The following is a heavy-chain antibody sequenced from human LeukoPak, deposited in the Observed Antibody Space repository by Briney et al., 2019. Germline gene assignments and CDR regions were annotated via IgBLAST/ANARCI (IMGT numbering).Heavy chain of an antibody. J-gene: IGHJ5*02. V-gene: IGHV3-30-3*01. CDR1: GFTFSSYA. CDR2: ISYDGSNK. CDR3: ARDSGYDVRNWFDP. Sequence: GSLRLSCAASGFTFSSYAMHWVRQAPGKGLXXXXVISYDGSNKYYADSVKGRFTISRDNSKNTLYPQMNSLRAEDTAVYYCARDSGYDVRNWFDPWGQGTLVTVSS. D-gene: IGHD5-12*01.